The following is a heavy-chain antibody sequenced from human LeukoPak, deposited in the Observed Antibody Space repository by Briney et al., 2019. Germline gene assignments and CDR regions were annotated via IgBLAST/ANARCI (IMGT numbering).Heavy chain of an antibody. D-gene: IGHD3-9*01. CDR1: GFTFSSYW. CDR3: ARSALLLRYGHGDGILGSLGYFDY. J-gene: IGHJ4*02. Sequence: GGSLRLSCAASGFTFSSYWMHWVRQAPGKGLVWVSRISSDGSSTTYADSVKGRFTISRDNAKNTLYLQMNSLRAEDTAVYYCARSALLLRYGHGDGILGSLGYFDYWGQGTLVTVSS. V-gene: IGHV3-74*01. CDR2: ISSDGSST.